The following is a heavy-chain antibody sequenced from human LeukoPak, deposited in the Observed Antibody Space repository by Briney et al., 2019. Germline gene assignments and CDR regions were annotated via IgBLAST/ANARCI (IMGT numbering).Heavy chain of an antibody. CDR1: GYTFTSYD. CDR2: MNPNSGNT. D-gene: IGHD3/OR15-3a*01. V-gene: IGHV1-8*01. J-gene: IGHJ6*03. CDR3: ARALSWTTESYYYMDV. Sequence: ASVKVSCKASGYTFTSYDINWVRQATGQGLEWMGWMNPNSGNTGYAQKFQGRVTMTKNTSISTAYMDLSSLRSEDTAVYYCARALSWTTESYYYMDVWGKGATVTVSS.